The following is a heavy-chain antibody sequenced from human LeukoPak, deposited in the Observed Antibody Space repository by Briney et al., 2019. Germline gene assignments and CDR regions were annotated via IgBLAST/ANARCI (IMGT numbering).Heavy chain of an antibody. CDR2: IKSKIDGGTT. D-gene: IGHD4-17*01. CDR1: GFTFSNAW. Sequence: GGSLRLSCAASGFTFSNAWMSWVRQAPGKGLEWVGRIKSKIDGGTTDYAAPVKGRFTISRDDSKNTLYLQMNSLKTEDTAVYYCTAYGDYFDYWGQGTLVTVSS. J-gene: IGHJ4*02. CDR3: TAYGDYFDY. V-gene: IGHV3-15*01.